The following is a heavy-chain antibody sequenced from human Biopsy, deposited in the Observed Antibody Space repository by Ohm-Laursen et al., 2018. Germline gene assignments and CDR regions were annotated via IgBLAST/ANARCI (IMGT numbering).Heavy chain of an antibody. J-gene: IGHJ5*02. Sequence: GTLSLTCSVSGGSIISYYWTWIRQPPGKGLEWIGYVYNGGITNYNPSLKSRVTISKDTSKNQFSLQVNSVTAADTAVYYCARTPRDSFWSGSYKRGLWFDPWGQGTLVSVSS. CDR3: ARTPRDSFWSGSYKRGLWFDP. CDR1: GGSIISYY. V-gene: IGHV4-59*01. D-gene: IGHD3-3*01. CDR2: VYNGGIT.